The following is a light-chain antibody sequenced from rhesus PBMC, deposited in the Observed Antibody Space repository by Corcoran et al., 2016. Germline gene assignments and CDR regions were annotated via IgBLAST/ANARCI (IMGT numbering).Light chain of an antibody. V-gene: IGKV1-69*01. CDR2: RAS. CDR3: QQHDIFPLT. J-gene: IGKJ4*01. Sequence: DIQMTQSPSSLSASVGDRVTITCRASQGISNWLAWYQQKSGKAPKLLIYRASNLQTGVPSRFSGSGSGTDFTLTIRSLQPEDIATYYCQQHDIFPLTFGGGTKVEIK. CDR1: QGISNW.